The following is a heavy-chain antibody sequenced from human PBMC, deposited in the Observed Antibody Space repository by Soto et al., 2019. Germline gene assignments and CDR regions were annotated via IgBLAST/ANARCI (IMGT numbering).Heavy chain of an antibody. V-gene: IGHV4-59*01. CDR2: ISYSGST. D-gene: IGHD3-10*01. Sequence: PSETMCLTCCVSGASITTYYWSWIMQPPGKGLEWIGSISYSGSTKYNPSLESRVMISLDTSKNQFSLRLTSVTAADTALYYCARDWDSSGLFDPWGQGALVTVSS. J-gene: IGHJ5*02. CDR1: GASITTYY. CDR3: ARDWDSSGLFDP.